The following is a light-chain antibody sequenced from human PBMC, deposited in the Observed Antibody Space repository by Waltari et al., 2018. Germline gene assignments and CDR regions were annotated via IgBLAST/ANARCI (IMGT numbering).Light chain of an antibody. J-gene: IGKJ1*01. CDR3: QHYVALPAT. V-gene: IGKV3-20*01. CDR1: QSVGRS. CDR2: GAS. Sequence: EIVLTQSPDTLSLSPGERATISCRASQSVGRSLAWYQQKPGQAPGLLIFGASNRATGIPERFSGSGSGTDFSLTISRLEPEDFAVYYCQHYVALPATFGQGTKVEIK.